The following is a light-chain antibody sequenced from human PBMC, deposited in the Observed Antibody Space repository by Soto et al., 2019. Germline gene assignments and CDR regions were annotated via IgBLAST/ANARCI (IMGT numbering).Light chain of an antibody. CDR1: SSDVGSYNL. CDR2: EGT. Sequence: ALTQPASVSWPPGQSIVISCSGSSSDVGSYNLVSWYQQYPGKAPKVMIFEGTKRPSGVSDRFSGSKSGNTASLTISGLQTEDEADYYCCSYAGGRTYLFGTGTKVTVL. CDR3: CSYAGGRTYL. V-gene: IGLV2-23*01. J-gene: IGLJ1*01.